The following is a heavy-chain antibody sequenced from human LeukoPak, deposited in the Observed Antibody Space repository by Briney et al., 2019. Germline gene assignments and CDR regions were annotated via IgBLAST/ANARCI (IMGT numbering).Heavy chain of an antibody. Sequence: SQTLSLTCAISGDSVSFNSDVWNWIRQSPSRGLEWLGRAYYRSKWLFDYAVSVKSRLTITPDTPKNQFSLQLNSVTPEDTAVYYCVRDAKWGLDALDIWGQGTMVTVSS. D-gene: IGHD2-8*01. CDR2: AYYRSKWLF. J-gene: IGHJ3*02. V-gene: IGHV6-1*01. CDR3: VRDAKWGLDALDI. CDR1: GDSVSFNSDV.